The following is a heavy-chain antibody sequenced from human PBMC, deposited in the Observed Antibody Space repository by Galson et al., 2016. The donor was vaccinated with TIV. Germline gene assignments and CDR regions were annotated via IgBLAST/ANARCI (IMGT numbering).Heavy chain of an antibody. J-gene: IGHJ3*02. CDR3: ARDLGLGAFDI. V-gene: IGHV4-59*01. D-gene: IGHD7-27*01. CDR2: ISDSGRS. CDR1: SDSIINYY. Sequence: ETLSLPCTVSSDSIINYYLSWIRQPPGKGLEWIGYISDSGRSNEKPSLKSRVTISVDTSKKQISLKLKSVTAADTAMYYCARDLGLGAFDIWGQGTMVTVSS.